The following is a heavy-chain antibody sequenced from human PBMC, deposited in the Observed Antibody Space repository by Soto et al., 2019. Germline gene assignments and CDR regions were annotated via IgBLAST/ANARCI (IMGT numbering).Heavy chain of an antibody. CDR3: TRSTSLAAAAFDY. CDR2: IRSKAYGGTT. V-gene: IGHV3-49*03. CDR1: GFTFGDYA. D-gene: IGHD6-25*01. J-gene: IGHJ4*02. Sequence: SLRLSCTASGFTFGDYAMSWFRQAPGKGLEWVGFIRSKAYGGTTEYAASVKGRFTISRDDSKSIAYLQMNSLKTEDTAVYYCTRSTSLAAAAFDYWGQGTLVTVSS.